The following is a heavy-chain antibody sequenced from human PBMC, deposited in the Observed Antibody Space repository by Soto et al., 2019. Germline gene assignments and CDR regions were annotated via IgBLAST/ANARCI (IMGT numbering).Heavy chain of an antibody. CDR3: ARTYCGGDCPGDWFDP. CDR1: GGSISNSSYY. V-gene: IGHV4-39*01. CDR2: IYYSGST. D-gene: IGHD2-21*02. J-gene: IGHJ5*02. Sequence: SETLSLTCTVSGGSISNSSYYRGWIRQPPGKGLEWIGSIYYSGSTYYNPSLKSRVTISVDTSKNQFSLKLSSVTAADTAVYYCARTYCGGDCPGDWFDPWGQGTLVTVSS.